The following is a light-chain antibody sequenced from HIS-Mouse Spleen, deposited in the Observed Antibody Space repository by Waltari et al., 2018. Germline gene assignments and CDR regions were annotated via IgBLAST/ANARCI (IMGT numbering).Light chain of an antibody. CDR1: ALPKKH. CDR3: YSTDSSGNHRV. CDR2: EDS. Sequence: YELTQPPSVSVSPGQTARITCSGDALPKKHAYWYQQKSGQAPVLVIYEDSKRPSGIPERFSGSSSGTMATLTISGAQVEDEADYYCYSTDSSGNHRVFGGGTKLTVL. V-gene: IGLV3-10*01. J-gene: IGLJ2*01.